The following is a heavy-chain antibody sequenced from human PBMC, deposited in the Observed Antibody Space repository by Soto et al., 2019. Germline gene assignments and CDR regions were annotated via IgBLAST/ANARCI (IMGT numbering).Heavy chain of an antibody. D-gene: IGHD3-22*01. V-gene: IGHV3-30-3*01. CDR3: ARAHGPYYDSSFYGLARNYFDY. J-gene: IGHJ4*02. CDR1: GFTFSSHA. Sequence: GGSLRLSCAGTGFTFSSHAMNWVRQAPGRGLEWVSVISFDGSNKYYAESVGGRYSISRDNSKNILYLDMHSLRPDDTAIYYCARAHGPYYDSSFYGLARNYFDYWGQGALVTVSS. CDR2: ISFDGSNK.